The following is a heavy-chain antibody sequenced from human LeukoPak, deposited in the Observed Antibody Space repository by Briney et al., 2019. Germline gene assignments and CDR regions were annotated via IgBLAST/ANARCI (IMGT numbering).Heavy chain of an antibody. CDR3: AREGYCSSTSCAYYYYYGMDV. Sequence: ASVKVSCKASGGTFSSYAISWVRQAPGQGLEWMGRIIPILGIANYAQKFQGRVTITADKSTSTAYMELSSLRSEDTAVYYCAREGYCSSTSCAYYYYYGMDVWGQGTTVTVSS. CDR2: IIPILGIA. CDR1: GGTFSSYA. J-gene: IGHJ6*02. D-gene: IGHD2-2*01. V-gene: IGHV1-69*04.